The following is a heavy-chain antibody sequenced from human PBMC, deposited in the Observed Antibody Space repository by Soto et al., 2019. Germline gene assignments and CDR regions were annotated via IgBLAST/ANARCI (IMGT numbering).Heavy chain of an antibody. V-gene: IGHV1-69*02. CDR1: GDTFTFYS. D-gene: IGHD3-10*01. Sequence: QVQLVQSGAEVKRPGSSVKVSCKASGDTFTFYSINWVRQAPGLGLEWMGRVNPILRMSNYAQRFQGRVTMTADKSTSTAYMELSSLRSEDTAIYYCASSYGSGYRAFDFWGQGAPVTVSS. CDR2: VNPILRMS. J-gene: IGHJ4*02. CDR3: ASSYGSGYRAFDF.